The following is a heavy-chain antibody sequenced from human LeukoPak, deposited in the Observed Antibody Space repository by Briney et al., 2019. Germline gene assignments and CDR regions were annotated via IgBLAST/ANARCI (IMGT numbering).Heavy chain of an antibody. D-gene: IGHD3-3*01. V-gene: IGHV3-66*01. CDR1: GITVSSNY. CDR3: TSSLAGNIWSAYSF. J-gene: IGHJ4*02. CDR2: IYSGGST. Sequence: GGSLRLSCAASGITVSSNYMSWVRQAPGKGLEWVSVIYSGGSTYYADSVKGRFTISRDNSKNTLYLQMNSLRAEDTAVYYCTSSLAGNIWSAYSFCGQGTLVTVSS.